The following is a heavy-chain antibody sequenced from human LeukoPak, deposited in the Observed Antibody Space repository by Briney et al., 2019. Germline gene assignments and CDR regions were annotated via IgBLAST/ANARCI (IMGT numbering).Heavy chain of an antibody. CDR1: GFTFDDYA. J-gene: IGHJ6*03. V-gene: IGHV3-9*01. CDR3: ARDDYSGSYSAYYYYYYMDV. D-gene: IGHD1-26*01. Sequence: GGSLRLSCAASGFTFDDYAMHWVRQAPGKGLEWVSGISWNSGSIGYADSVKGRFTISRDNAKNSLYLQMNSLRAEDTALYYCARDDYSGSYSAYYYYYYMDVWGKGTTVTVSS. CDR2: ISWNSGSI.